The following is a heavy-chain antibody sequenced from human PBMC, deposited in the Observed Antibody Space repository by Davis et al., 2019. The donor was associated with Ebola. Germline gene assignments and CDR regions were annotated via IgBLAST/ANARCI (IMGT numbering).Heavy chain of an antibody. V-gene: IGHV5-51*01. CDR2: IYPGDSDT. D-gene: IGHD2/OR15-2a*01. CDR1: GYSFTTYW. CDR3: ARQESLYGSSDY. Sequence: GESLKISRKGSGYSFTTYWIAWVRQTPAKGLEWMGIIYPGDSDTRYSPSFEGQVTISVDRSISTAYLQWSSLKASDIAMYYCARQESLYGSSDYWGQGTLVTVSS. J-gene: IGHJ4*02.